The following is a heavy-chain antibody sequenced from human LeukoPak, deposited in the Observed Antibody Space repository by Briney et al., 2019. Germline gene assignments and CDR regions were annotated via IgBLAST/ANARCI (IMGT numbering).Heavy chain of an antibody. CDR2: IYHSGST. Sequence: PSETLSLTCTVSGDSISSSSYYWGWIRQPPGKGLEWIGSIYHSGSTYYNPSLKSRVTISVDTSKNQFSLKLSSVTAADTAVYYCARDYGGNESGMDVWGQGTTVTVSS. J-gene: IGHJ6*02. CDR3: ARDYGGNESGMDV. V-gene: IGHV4-39*07. D-gene: IGHD4-23*01. CDR1: GDSISSSSYY.